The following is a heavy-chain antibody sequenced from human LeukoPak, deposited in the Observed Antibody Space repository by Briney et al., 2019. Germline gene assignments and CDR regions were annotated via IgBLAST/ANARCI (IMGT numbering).Heavy chain of an antibody. Sequence: SVKVSCKASGGTFISYAISWVRQAPGQGLDWMGGIIPIFGTANYAQKFQGRVTITTDESTNTAYLALSSLRSEDTAVYYCATHCGGDCDEVTYFDYWGQGTLVTVSS. CDR1: GGTFISYA. CDR3: ATHCGGDCDEVTYFDY. V-gene: IGHV1-69*05. CDR2: IIPIFGTA. J-gene: IGHJ4*02. D-gene: IGHD2-21*02.